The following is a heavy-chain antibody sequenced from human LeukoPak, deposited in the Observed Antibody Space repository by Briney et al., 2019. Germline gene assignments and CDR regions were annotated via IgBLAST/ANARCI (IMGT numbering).Heavy chain of an antibody. CDR2: IYYSGST. CDR1: GGSISSSSYY. Sequence: PSETLSLTCTVSGGSISSSSYYWGWIRQPPGKGLEWIGSIYYSGSTYYNPSLKSRVTISVDTSKNQFSLKLSSVTAADTAVYYCARPPTGSYYEYFQHWGQGTLVTVSS. D-gene: IGHD1-26*01. J-gene: IGHJ1*01. V-gene: IGHV4-39*07. CDR3: ARPPTGSYYEYFQH.